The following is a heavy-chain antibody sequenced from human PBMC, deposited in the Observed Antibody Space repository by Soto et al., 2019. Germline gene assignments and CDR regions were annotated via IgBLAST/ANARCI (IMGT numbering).Heavy chain of an antibody. V-gene: IGHV3-30*18. D-gene: IGHD2-2*02. CDR3: AKSPDFFCSSATCYRYYFDY. J-gene: IGHJ4*02. Sequence: GSLRLSCAASGFPFGDFGMHWLRQAPGKGLEWVAVISHDGSDKFYADSVKARFTISRDNSKNTLYLQMSGLRAEDTAVYYCAKSPDFFCSSATCYRYYFDYWSPGTLVTVSS. CDR1: GFPFGDFG. CDR2: ISHDGSDK.